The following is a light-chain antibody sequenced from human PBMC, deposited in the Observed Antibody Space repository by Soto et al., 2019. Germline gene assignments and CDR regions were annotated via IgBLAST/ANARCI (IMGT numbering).Light chain of an antibody. CDR1: SSNIGAGYD. CDR3: AAWDDSLNGLYV. CDR2: AFT. Sequence: QSVLTQPPSVSGAPGQRVSISCTWNSSNIGAGYDVHWYQKGLHTAPKLVIYAFTERPSGVPARFSGSRSASSASLAVTGLQAEDEADYYCAAWDDSLNGLYVFGTGTKVTVL. J-gene: IGLJ1*01. V-gene: IGLV1-40*01.